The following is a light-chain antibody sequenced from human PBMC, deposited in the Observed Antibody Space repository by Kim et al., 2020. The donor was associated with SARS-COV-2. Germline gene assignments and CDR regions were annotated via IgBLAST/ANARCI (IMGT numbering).Light chain of an antibody. CDR2: LVS. J-gene: IGLJ1*01. Sequence: SPGQAITISCTGTSVGSYNLVSWYQQHPGKAPRLIIYLVSERPSGLSNRFSGSKSGNTASLTISGLQADDEANYYCSSYAGGTTYVFGTGTKVTVL. CDR3: SSYAGGTTYV. CDR1: SVGSYNL. V-gene: IGLV2-23*02.